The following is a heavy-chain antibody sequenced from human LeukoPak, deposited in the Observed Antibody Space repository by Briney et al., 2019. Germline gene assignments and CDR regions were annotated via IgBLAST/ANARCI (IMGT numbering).Heavy chain of an antibody. V-gene: IGHV1-69*06. Sequence: GASVKVSCKASGGTFSSYAISWVRQAPGQGLEWMGGIIPIFGTANYAQKFQGRVTITADKSTSTAYMELSSLRSEDTAVYYCARDRGGSYYLGYYYYMDVWGKGTTVTVSS. CDR3: ARDRGGSYYLGYYYYMDV. CDR2: IIPIFGTA. CDR1: GGTFSSYA. D-gene: IGHD1-26*01. J-gene: IGHJ6*03.